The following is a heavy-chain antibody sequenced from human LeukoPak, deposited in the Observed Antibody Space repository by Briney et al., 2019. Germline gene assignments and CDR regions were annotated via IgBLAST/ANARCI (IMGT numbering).Heavy chain of an antibody. CDR3: ARGRVTTIAQYDY. CDR2: TNYNPST. J-gene: IGHJ4*02. V-gene: IGHV4-59*09. Sequence: GSTNYNPSTNYNPSLKSRVTISVDTSKNQFSLKLSSVTAADTAVYFCARGRVTTIAQYDYWGQGTLVTVSS. D-gene: IGHD5-12*01.